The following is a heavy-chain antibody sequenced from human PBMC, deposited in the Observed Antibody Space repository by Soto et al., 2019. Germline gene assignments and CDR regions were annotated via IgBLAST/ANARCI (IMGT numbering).Heavy chain of an antibody. Sequence: HVQLVQSGGELKKPGASVKVSCNTSGYTCNTYFITWVRQAPGQGLEWMGWISPHNGNTNYAEKFQGRVTMTADTITKTAYLELSNLRIDDTAVYYCARDTGNSFDYWGQGTPVTVSS. CDR3: ARDTGNSFDY. CDR1: GYTCNTYF. CDR2: ISPHNGNT. J-gene: IGHJ4*02. V-gene: IGHV1-18*01.